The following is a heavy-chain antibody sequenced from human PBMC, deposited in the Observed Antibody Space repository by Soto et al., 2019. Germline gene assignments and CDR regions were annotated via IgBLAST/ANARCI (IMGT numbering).Heavy chain of an antibody. CDR3: ARCDLYYFDY. V-gene: IGHV4-59*01. J-gene: IGHJ4*02. CDR2: IYYSGST. CDR1: GGSISSYY. D-gene: IGHD2-21*01. Sequence: QVQLQESGPGLVKPSETLSLTCTVSGGSISSYYWSWIRQPPGKGLEWIGYIYYSGSTNYNPSLTSRVTISVDTSKNQFSLKLSSVTAADTAVYYCARCDLYYFDYWGQGTLVTVSS.